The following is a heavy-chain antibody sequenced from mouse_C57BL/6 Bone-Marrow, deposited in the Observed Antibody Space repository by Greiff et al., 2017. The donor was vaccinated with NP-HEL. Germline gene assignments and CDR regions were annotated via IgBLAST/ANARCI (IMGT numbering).Heavy chain of an antibody. Sequence: EVQVVESGAELVRPGASVKLSCTASGFNIKDDYMHWVKQRPEQGLEWIGWIDPENGDTEYASKFQGKATITADTSSNTAYLQLSSLTSEDTAVYYCTTGSSGYYFDYWGQGTTLTVSS. V-gene: IGHV14-4*01. CDR1: GFNIKDDY. J-gene: IGHJ2*01. D-gene: IGHD3-2*02. CDR2: IDPENGDT. CDR3: TTGSSGYYFDY.